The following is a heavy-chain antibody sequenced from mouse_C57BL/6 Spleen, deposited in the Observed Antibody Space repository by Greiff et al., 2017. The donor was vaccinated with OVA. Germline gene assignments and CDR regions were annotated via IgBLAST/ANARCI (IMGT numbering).Heavy chain of an antibody. Sequence: EVMLVESGEGLVKPGGSLKLSCAASGFTFSSYAMSWVRQTPEKRLEWVAYISSGGDYIYYADTVKGRFTISRDNARNTLYLQMSSLKSEDTAMYYCTRGYDYDGGNAMDYWGQGTSVTVSS. CDR3: TRGYDYDGGNAMDY. J-gene: IGHJ4*01. D-gene: IGHD2-4*01. CDR1: GFTFSSYA. CDR2: ISSGGDYI. V-gene: IGHV5-9-1*02.